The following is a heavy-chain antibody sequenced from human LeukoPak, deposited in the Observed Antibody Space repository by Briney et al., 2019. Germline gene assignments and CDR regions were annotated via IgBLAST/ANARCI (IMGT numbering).Heavy chain of an antibody. Sequence: GSSVKVSCTASGGTFSSYAISWVRQAPGQGLEWMGGIIPIFGTANYAQKFQGRVTITADKSTSTAYMELSSLRSEDTAVYYCARVNSCCYYYMDVWGKGTTVTVSS. J-gene: IGHJ6*03. V-gene: IGHV1-69*06. CDR1: GGTFSSYA. CDR3: ARVNSCCYYYMDV. CDR2: IIPIFGTA. D-gene: IGHD2-21*01.